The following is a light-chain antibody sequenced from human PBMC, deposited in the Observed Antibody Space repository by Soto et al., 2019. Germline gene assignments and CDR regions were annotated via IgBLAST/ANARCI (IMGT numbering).Light chain of an antibody. V-gene: IGKV3-15*01. J-gene: IGKJ4*01. CDR3: QQYNDWPLT. CDR2: GSS. CDR1: HNINTN. Sequence: EIVMTQSPATLSVSPGERATLSCRASHNINTNLAWYQQKPGQAPRLLIYGSSTRATGIPVRFSGSGSGTDFTVTISSLQSEDSVVYYCQQYNDWPLTFGGGTKVEIK.